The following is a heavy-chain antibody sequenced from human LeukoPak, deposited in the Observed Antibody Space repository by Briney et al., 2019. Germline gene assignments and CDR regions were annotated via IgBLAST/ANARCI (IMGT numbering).Heavy chain of an antibody. V-gene: IGHV3-53*01. CDR3: ARLRETTVTRDDSYYYMDV. D-gene: IGHD4-17*01. J-gene: IGHJ6*03. CDR2: VYSGVST. Sequence: GGYLRLSCAASGFTVSGNYISWLRQAPGKGLEWVSVVYSGVSTYYADSVKGRFTISRDSSKNTLYLQMDSLRAEDTAVYYCARLRETTVTRDDSYYYMDVWGKGTTVTVSS. CDR1: GFTVSGNY.